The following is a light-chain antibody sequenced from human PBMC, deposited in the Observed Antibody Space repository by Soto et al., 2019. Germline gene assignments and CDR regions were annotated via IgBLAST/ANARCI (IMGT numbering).Light chain of an antibody. V-gene: IGKV1-5*03. Sequence: DIQMTQSPSTLSASVGDRVTITCRASQSISSLLAWYQQKPGRAPTLLIYKASTLESGVPSRFSGSGSGTEFTLTISSLQPDDLATYYCQQYNSYPLTFDQGTRLEIK. CDR2: KAS. CDR1: QSISSL. CDR3: QQYNSYPLT. J-gene: IGKJ5*01.